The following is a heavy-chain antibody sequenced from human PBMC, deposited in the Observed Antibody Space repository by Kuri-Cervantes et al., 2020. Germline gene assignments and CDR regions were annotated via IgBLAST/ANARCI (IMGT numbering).Heavy chain of an antibody. Sequence: ASVKVSCKVSGYTLTELSMHWVRQAPGKGLEWMGGFDPEDGETIYAQKFQGRVTITADESTSTAYMELSSLRSEDTAVYYCARARVRAGVIADFDYWGQGTLVTVSS. CDR3: ARARVRAGVIADFDY. CDR1: GYTLTELS. CDR2: FDPEDGET. V-gene: IGHV1-24*01. D-gene: IGHD3-16*02. J-gene: IGHJ4*02.